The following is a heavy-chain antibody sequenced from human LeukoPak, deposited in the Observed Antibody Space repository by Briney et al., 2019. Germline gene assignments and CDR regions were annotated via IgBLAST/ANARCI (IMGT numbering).Heavy chain of an antibody. CDR2: INPNSGGT. V-gene: IGHV1-2*02. CDR3: ARADRIAVAGTPGDY. J-gene: IGHJ4*02. Sequence: GASVKVSCKASGYTFTNYALNWVRQAPGQGLEWMGWINPNSGGTNYAQNFQGRVTMTRDTSISTAYMELSRLRSDDTAVYYCARADRIAVAGTPGDYWGQGTLVTVSS. CDR1: GYTFTNYA. D-gene: IGHD6-19*01.